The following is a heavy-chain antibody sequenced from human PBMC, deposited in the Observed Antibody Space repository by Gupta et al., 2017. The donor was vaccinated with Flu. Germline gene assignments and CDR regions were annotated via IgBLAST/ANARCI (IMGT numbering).Heavy chain of an antibody. Sequence: EVQLLDSGGGLVQPGGSLRLSCAASGFTFSSCAMTWVRQAPGKGLEWVSTISGGGGTTYYADSVRGRFTISRDNSKNTLYLQMDSLRAEDTAVYYGAKRRDTGGSRSDGMDVWGQGTTVTVS. J-gene: IGHJ6*02. CDR3: AKRRDTGGSRSDGMDV. D-gene: IGHD2-15*01. CDR2: ISGGGGTT. V-gene: IGHV3-23*01. CDR1: GFTFSSCA.